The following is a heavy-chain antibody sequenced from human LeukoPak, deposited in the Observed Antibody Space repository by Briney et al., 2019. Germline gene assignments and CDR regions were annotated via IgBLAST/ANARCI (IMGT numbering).Heavy chain of an antibody. CDR1: GFTFSTYA. CDR3: AKGRSGWYEGLDY. CDR2: ISHGGDSA. D-gene: IGHD6-19*01. V-gene: IGHV3-23*01. Sequence: NPGGSLRLSCTASGFTFSTYAMTWVRQAPGKGLEWVSVISHGGDSAWYADSVKGRFTISRDNSKSTLFLQMNSLRADDTAIYYCAKGRSGWYEGLDYWGKGILVTVSS. J-gene: IGHJ4*02.